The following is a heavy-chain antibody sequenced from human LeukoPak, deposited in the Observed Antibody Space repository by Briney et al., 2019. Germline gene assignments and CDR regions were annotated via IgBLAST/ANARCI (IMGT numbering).Heavy chain of an antibody. CDR3: ATETNGRHYDY. CDR2: IGPTGFAI. CDR1: GLTFSTSD. D-gene: IGHD1-14*01. V-gene: IGHV3-21*06. Sequence: GGSLRLSCATSGLTFSTSDFNWVRQAPGKGLEWVSYIGPTGFAIYHADSIKGRFTISRDNANNFLYLQMDSLRAEDTAVYYCATETNGRHYDYWGQGTLLTVSS. J-gene: IGHJ4*02.